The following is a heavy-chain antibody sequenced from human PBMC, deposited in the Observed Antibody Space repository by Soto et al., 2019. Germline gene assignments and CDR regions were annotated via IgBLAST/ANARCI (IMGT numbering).Heavy chain of an antibody. Sequence: SETLSLTCTVSRGSISSSNYYWGWVRQPPGRGLQWIGSIYYRGSTYYNPSLKSRVTISVDTFMNQFSLKLSSVTAADTAVYYFARQFSGYDLLYYFDYWGQGTLVTVSS. J-gene: IGHJ4*02. CDR2: IYYRGST. D-gene: IGHD5-12*01. CDR1: RGSISSSNYY. V-gene: IGHV4-39*01. CDR3: ARQFSGYDLLYYFDY.